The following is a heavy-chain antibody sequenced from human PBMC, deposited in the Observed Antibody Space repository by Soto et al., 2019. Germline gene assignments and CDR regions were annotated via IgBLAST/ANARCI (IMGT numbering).Heavy chain of an antibody. J-gene: IGHJ4*02. Sequence: GGSLRLSCAVSGFTFANHWMHWVRQAPGKGLEWVSRMNSDGSTRDYADSVKGRFTVSRDNAKNTLYLQMNSLRAEDTAVYYCATAEVDYWGPGTLVTVSS. CDR2: MNSDGSTR. CDR1: GFTFANHW. CDR3: ATAEVDY. V-gene: IGHV3-74*01.